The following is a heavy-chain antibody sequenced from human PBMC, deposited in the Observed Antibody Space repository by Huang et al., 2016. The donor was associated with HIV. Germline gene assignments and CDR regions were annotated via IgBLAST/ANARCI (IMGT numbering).Heavy chain of an antibody. D-gene: IGHD6-19*01. CDR2: ISYDGSNK. Sequence: QVQLVESGGGVVQPGRSLRLSCAASGFTFSNYAMHWVRQAPGKGLEWGAVISYDGSNKYYTDSVKGRFTISRDNSKNALYLHMNSLRAEDTAVYYCARRAVAGIYYYYYMDVWGKGTTVTVSS. CDR3: ARRAVAGIYYYYYMDV. V-gene: IGHV3-30-3*01. CDR1: GFTFSNYA. J-gene: IGHJ6*03.